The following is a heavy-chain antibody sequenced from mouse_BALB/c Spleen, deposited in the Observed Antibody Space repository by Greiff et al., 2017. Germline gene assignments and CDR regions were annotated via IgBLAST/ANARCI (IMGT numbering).Heavy chain of an antibody. D-gene: IGHD4-1*02. V-gene: IGHV3-1*02. Sequence: DVKLQESGPDLVKPSQSLSLTCTVTGYSITSGYSWHWIRQFPGNKLEWMGYIHYSGSTNYNPSLKSRISITRDTSKNQFFLQLNSVTTEDTATYYCASQLGGRYAMDYWGQGTSVTVSS. CDR2: IHYSGST. CDR3: ASQLGGRYAMDY. J-gene: IGHJ4*01. CDR1: GYSITSGYS.